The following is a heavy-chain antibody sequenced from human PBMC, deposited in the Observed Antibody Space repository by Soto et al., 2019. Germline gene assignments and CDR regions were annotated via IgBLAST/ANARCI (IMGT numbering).Heavy chain of an antibody. V-gene: IGHV4-31*03. J-gene: IGHJ4*02. CDR2: IYYSGST. D-gene: IGHD2-15*01. CDR1: GGSISSGGYY. Sequence: QVQLQESGPGLVKPSQTLSLTCTVSGGSISSGGYYWSWIRQHPGKGLEWIGYIYYSGSTYYNPSRKSRVTIPVDTSKNQFSLKLSSVAAADTAVYYCARVVAATHNAYWGQGTLVTVSS. CDR3: ARVVAATHNAY.